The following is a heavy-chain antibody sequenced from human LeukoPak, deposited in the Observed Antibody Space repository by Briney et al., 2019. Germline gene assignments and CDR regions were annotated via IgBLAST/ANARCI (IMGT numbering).Heavy chain of an antibody. CDR1: GFTFSSYS. Sequence: SGGSLRLSCAASGFTFSSYSMNWVRQAPGKGLEWVSSISSSSSYIYYADSVKGRFTISRDNAKNSLYPQMNSLRAEDTAVYYCARVSMLFSYYYYMDVWGKGTTVTVSS. CDR3: ARVSMLFSYYYYMDV. J-gene: IGHJ6*03. CDR2: ISSSSSYI. V-gene: IGHV3-21*01. D-gene: IGHD3-10*02.